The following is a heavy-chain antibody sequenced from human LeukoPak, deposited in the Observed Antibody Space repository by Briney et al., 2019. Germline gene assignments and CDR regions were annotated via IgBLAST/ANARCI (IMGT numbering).Heavy chain of an antibody. J-gene: IGHJ3*02. CDR1: GGSFNGYY. CDR3: AREGDSAYCSGGSCNDDAFDI. V-gene: IGHV4-34*01. Sequence: SETLSLTCAVYGGSFNGYYWSWIRQPPGKGLEWIGEINHSGSTNYNPSLKSRVTISVGSSKNQFSLKLSSVTAADTAVYYCAREGDSAYCSGGSCNDDAFDIWGQGTIVTVSS. CDR2: INHSGST. D-gene: IGHD2-15*01.